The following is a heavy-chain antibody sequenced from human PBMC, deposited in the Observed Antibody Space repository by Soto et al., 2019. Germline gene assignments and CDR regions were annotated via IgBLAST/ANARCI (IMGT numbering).Heavy chain of an antibody. V-gene: IGHV1-69*08. D-gene: IGHD4-17*01. CDR1: GGTFSSHT. Sequence: QDQLVQSGAEVKKPGSSVKVSCKASGGTFSSHTFSWVRQAPGQGLEWMGRIIPALGTATYAQKFQGRVTITADESATTVYMERNSLRSEDTAVYYCARPDFGEYWYFDLWGRGTLVTVSS. CDR2: IIPALGTA. J-gene: IGHJ2*01. CDR3: ARPDFGEYWYFDL.